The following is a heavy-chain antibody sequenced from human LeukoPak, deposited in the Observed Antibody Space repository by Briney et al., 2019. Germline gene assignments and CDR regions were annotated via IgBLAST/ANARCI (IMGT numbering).Heavy chain of an antibody. J-gene: IGHJ6*02. CDR3: AKDEYYDSSGTTGYGMDV. D-gene: IGHD3-22*01. CDR2: ISGSGGST. V-gene: IGHV3-23*01. Sequence: GGSLRLSCAASGFTFSSYAMSWVRQAPGKGLGWVSAISGSGGSTYYADSVKGRFTISRDNSKNTLYLQMNSLRAEDTAVYYCAKDEYYDSSGTTGYGMDVWGQGTTVTVSS. CDR1: GFTFSSYA.